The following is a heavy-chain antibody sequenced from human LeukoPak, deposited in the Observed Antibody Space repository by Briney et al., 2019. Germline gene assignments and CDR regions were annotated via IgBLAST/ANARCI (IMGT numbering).Heavy chain of an antibody. J-gene: IGHJ4*02. Sequence: SETLSLTCTVSGGSISSSSYYWGWIRQPPGKGLEWIGSIFYSGNIYYNPSLKSRVTISVYTSKNQFSLRLSSVTAADTAVYYCARTAGHLDYWGQGTLVTVSS. CDR1: GGSISSSSYY. D-gene: IGHD6-13*01. CDR3: ARTAGHLDY. CDR2: IFYSGNI. V-gene: IGHV4-39*07.